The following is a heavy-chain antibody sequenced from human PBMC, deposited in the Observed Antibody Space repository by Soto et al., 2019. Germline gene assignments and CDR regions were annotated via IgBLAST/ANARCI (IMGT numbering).Heavy chain of an antibody. CDR2: ISSSSSYI. J-gene: IGHJ6*02. D-gene: IGHD2-15*01. V-gene: IGHV3-21*01. CDR1: GFTFSSYS. CDR3: ARDLGVVCVVVAACYGMDV. Sequence: PGGSLRLSCAASGFTFSSYSMNWVRQAPGKGLEWVSSISSSSSYIYYADSVKGRFTISRDNAKNSLYLQMNSLRAEDTAVYYCARDLGVVCVVVAACYGMDVWGQGTTVTVSS.